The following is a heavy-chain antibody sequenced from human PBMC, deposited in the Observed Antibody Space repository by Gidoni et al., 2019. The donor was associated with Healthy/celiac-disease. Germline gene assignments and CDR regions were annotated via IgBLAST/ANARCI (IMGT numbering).Heavy chain of an antibody. V-gene: IGHV4-38-2*02. CDR2: IYHSGST. CDR1: GYSISSGYY. Sequence: QVQLQESGPGLVKPSEPLSLTCTVSGYSISSGYYWGWIRQPPGKGLEWIGSIYHSGSTYYNPSLKSRVTISVDTSKNQFSLKLSSVTAADTAVYYCARVSSSWSVWFDPWGQGTLVTVSS. CDR3: ARVSSSWSVWFDP. J-gene: IGHJ5*02. D-gene: IGHD6-13*01.